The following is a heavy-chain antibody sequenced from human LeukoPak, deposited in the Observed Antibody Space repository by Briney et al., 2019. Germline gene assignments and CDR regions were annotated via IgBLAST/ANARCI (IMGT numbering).Heavy chain of an antibody. Sequence: SETLSLTCTVSGGSISSYYWSWIRQPPGKGLEWIGYIYYSGSTNYNPSLKSRVTISVDTSKNQFSLKLSSVTAADTAVYYCARRKEDYSNYGLFNANYYYMDVWGKGTTVTVSS. D-gene: IGHD4-11*01. CDR1: GGSISSYY. CDR2: IYYSGST. V-gene: IGHV4-59*01. J-gene: IGHJ6*03. CDR3: ARRKEDYSNYGLFNANYYYMDV.